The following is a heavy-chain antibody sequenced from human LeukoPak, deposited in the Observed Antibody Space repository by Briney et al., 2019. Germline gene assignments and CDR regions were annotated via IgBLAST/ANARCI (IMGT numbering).Heavy chain of an antibody. Sequence: GGSLRPSCAASGFTFSSYSMNWVRQAPGKGLEWVSSISSSSSYIYYADSVKGRFTISRDNAKNSLYLQMNSLRAEDTAVYYCARARSLWSDDSSGYYLDYWGQGTLVTVSS. J-gene: IGHJ4*02. V-gene: IGHV3-21*01. D-gene: IGHD3-22*01. CDR2: ISSSSSYI. CDR3: ARARSLWSDDSSGYYLDY. CDR1: GFTFSSYS.